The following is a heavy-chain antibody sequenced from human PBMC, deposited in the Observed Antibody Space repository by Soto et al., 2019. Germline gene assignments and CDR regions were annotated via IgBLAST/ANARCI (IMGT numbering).Heavy chain of an antibody. J-gene: IGHJ3*02. D-gene: IGHD6-19*01. Sequence: GGSLRLSCAASGFTFSSYWMHWVRQAPGKGLVWVSRIDTYGSATRYADSVKGRFTISRDNAKNTLYLQMNTLRAEDTAVYYCARVLKSSGWDNDVFDIWAQGTMVTVSS. CDR3: ARVLKSSGWDNDVFDI. V-gene: IGHV3-74*01. CDR2: IDTYGSAT. CDR1: GFTFSSYW.